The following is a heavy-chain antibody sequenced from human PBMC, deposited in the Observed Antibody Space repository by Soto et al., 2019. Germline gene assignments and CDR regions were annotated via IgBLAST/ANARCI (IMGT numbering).Heavy chain of an antibody. CDR3: VRGSSSGYYRTLDY. CDR1: GFTFSSYA. V-gene: IGHV3-30-3*01. J-gene: IGHJ4*02. Sequence: GGSLRLSCAASGFTFSSYAMHWVRQAPGKGLEWVAVISYDGSNNKYYADSVKGRFTISRDKSKNTLYLQMNSLRVEDTAVYFCVRGSSSGYYRTLDYWGQGTLVTVSS. D-gene: IGHD3-22*01. CDR2: ISYDGSNNK.